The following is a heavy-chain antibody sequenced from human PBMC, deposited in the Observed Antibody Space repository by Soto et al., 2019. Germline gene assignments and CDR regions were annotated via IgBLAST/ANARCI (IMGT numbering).Heavy chain of an antibody. CDR2: IYHSGST. J-gene: IGHJ4*02. D-gene: IGHD1-26*01. V-gene: IGHV4-30-2*01. Sequence: SETLSLTCAVSGGSISSGGYSWSWIRQPPGKGLEWIGYIYHSGSTYYNPSLKSRVTISVDRSKNQFSLKLSSVTAADTAVYYCARGIVGATTYYFDYWGQGTLVTVSA. CDR3: ARGIVGATTYYFDY. CDR1: GGSISSGGYS.